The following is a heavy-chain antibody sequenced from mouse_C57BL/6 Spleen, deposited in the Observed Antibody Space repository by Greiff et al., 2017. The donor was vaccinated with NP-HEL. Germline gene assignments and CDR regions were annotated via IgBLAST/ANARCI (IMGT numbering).Heavy chain of an antibody. CDR3: ASSCYAPYFDG. CDR1: GYAFTNYL. D-gene: IGHD1-1*01. J-gene: IGHJ1*03. V-gene: IGHV1-54*01. Sequence: VQLQQSGAELVRPGTSVKVSCKASGYAFTNYLIEWVKQRPGQGLEWIGVINPGSGGTSYNQKFKGKAKLTAVTSASTAYMELSSLTTEDSAVYTCASSCYAPYFDGWGTGTTVTAAS. CDR2: INPGSGGT.